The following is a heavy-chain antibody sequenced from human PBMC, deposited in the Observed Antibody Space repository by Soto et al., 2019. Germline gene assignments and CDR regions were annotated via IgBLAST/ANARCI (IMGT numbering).Heavy chain of an antibody. J-gene: IGHJ4*02. Sequence: EVQLVESGGGLVQPGGSLRLSCAASGFTLSSYWMHWVRQAPGRELMWVSRISSDGTDVLHADSVKGRFTISRDNARNTVYLLMNSVRAEDAAVYFCARDQTVGGPSSLDFWGQGTLVAVSS. CDR1: GFTLSSYW. D-gene: IGHD6-19*01. V-gene: IGHV3-74*01. CDR3: ARDQTVGGPSSLDF. CDR2: ISSDGTDV.